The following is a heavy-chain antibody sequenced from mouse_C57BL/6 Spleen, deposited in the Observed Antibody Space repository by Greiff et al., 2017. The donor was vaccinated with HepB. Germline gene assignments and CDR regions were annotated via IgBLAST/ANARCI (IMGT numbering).Heavy chain of an antibody. J-gene: IGHJ4*01. CDR2: ISGGGGNT. Sequence: EVMLVESGGGLVKPGGSLKLSCAASGFTFSSYTMSWVRQTPEKRLEWVATISGGGGNTYYPDSVKGRFTISRDNAKKTLYLQMSSLRSEDTALYYCAREDGYYYAMDYWGQGTSVTVSS. CDR1: GFTFSSYT. V-gene: IGHV5-9*01. D-gene: IGHD2-3*01. CDR3: AREDGYYYAMDY.